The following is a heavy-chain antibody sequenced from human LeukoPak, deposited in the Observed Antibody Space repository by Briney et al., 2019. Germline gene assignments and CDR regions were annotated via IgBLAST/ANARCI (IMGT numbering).Heavy chain of an antibody. Sequence: SQTLSLTCTVSGGSISSDSYYWNWVRQPAGKGLEWIGRIYTSGVTDYNPSLKSRVTISADTSKNQFSLRLNSVTAADTAVYYCAREAGDYDFWSGNYDYWGQGTLVTVSS. D-gene: IGHD3-3*01. CDR1: GGSISSDSYY. V-gene: IGHV4-61*02. CDR2: IYTSGVT. CDR3: AREAGDYDFWSGNYDY. J-gene: IGHJ4*02.